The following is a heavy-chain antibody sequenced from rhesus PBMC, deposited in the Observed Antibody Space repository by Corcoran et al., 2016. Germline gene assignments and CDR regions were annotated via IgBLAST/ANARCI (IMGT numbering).Heavy chain of an antibody. J-gene: IGHJ5-1*01. V-gene: IGHV4-165*01. CDR2: ISGSRRST. Sequence: QVQLQESGPGLVKPSETLSLTCAVSGGSFSGYYWGWIRQPPGKGLEWIGYISGSRRSTDYNPSLMSRVTISPDTSKNQFSLKLSSVTAADTAVYYCAREGGYSSGWYNRFDVWGPGVLVTVSS. CDR3: AREGGYSSGWYNRFDV. CDR1: GGSFSGYY. D-gene: IGHD6-31*01.